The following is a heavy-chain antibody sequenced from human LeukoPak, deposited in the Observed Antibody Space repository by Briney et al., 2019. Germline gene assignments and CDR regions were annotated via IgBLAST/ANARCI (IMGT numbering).Heavy chain of an antibody. Sequence: SVKVSCKASGGTFSSYAISWVRQAPGQGLEWMGGIIPIFGTANYAQKFQGRVTITADESTSTAYMELSSLRSEHTAVYYCARLRDGYNYWAPLFYWGQGTLVTVSS. V-gene: IGHV1-69*13. D-gene: IGHD5-24*01. CDR1: GGTFSSYA. CDR3: ARLRDGYNYWAPLFY. J-gene: IGHJ4*02. CDR2: IIPIFGTA.